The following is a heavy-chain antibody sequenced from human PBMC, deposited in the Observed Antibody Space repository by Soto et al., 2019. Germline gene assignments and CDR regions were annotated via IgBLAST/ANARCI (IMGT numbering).Heavy chain of an antibody. D-gene: IGHD3-22*01. J-gene: IGHJ4*02. V-gene: IGHV1-18*01. CDR2: ISAYNGNT. CDR1: GYTFTSYG. Sequence: ASVKVSCKASGYTFTSYGISWVRQAPGQGLEWMGWISAYNGNTNYAQKLQGRVTMTTDPSTSTAYMEPRSLRSDDTAVYYCASVRYYYDSSGSPPSTYFDYWGQGTLVTVSS. CDR3: ASVRYYYDSSGSPPSTYFDY.